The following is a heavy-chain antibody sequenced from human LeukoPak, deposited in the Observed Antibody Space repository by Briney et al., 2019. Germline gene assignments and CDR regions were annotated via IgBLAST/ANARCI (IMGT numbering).Heavy chain of an antibody. CDR1: GLTFSGSA. Sequence: GGSLRLSCAASGLTFSGSAMHWVRQASGRGLEWVGRIRSKANSYATAYAASVKGRFTISRDDSKNTAYLQMNSLKTEDTAVYYCTTPIAVAGTDDYWGQGTLVTVSS. J-gene: IGHJ4*02. V-gene: IGHV3-73*01. CDR2: IRSKANSYAT. D-gene: IGHD6-19*01. CDR3: TTPIAVAGTDDY.